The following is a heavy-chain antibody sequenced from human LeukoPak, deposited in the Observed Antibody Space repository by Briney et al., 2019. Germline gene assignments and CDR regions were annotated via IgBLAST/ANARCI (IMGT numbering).Heavy chain of an antibody. CDR1: RFTFDDYA. CDR2: ISCNSGRI. D-gene: IGHD3-10*01. V-gene: IGHV3-9*01. J-gene: IGHJ5*02. Sequence: GRSLRLSCAASRFTFDDYAMHWVRQAPGKGLEWVSSISCNSGRIGYADSVKGRFTISRDNAKNSLYLQMNSLRAEDTALYDCSKDGGSGSYYVFDPWGQGTLVTVSS. CDR3: SKDGGSGSYYVFDP.